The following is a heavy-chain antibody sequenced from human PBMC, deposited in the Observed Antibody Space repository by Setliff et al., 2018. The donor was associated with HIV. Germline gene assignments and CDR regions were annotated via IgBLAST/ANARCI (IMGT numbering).Heavy chain of an antibody. D-gene: IGHD6-19*01. Sequence: SETLSLTCSVSGASINSGSYYWGWIRQPPGKGLEYIGSAFYSDNTYYKPSLKNRVTISVDTSKNQFSLKLTSVTAADTAVYYCAREVGHRSGYYRGSFDYWGQGTLVTVSS. J-gene: IGHJ4*02. CDR2: AFYSDNT. V-gene: IGHV4-39*07. CDR3: AREVGHRSGYYRGSFDY. CDR1: GASINSGSYY.